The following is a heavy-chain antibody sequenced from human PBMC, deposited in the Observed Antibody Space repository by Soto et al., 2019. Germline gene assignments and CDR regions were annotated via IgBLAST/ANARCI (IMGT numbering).Heavy chain of an antibody. CDR3: ASGRYGDY. D-gene: IGHD1-26*01. V-gene: IGHV1-18*01. Sequence: QVHLVQSGAEVKKPGASVKVSCKGSGYTFTSYGITWVRQAPGQGLEWMGWISAHNGNTDYAQKLQGRVTVTRETSPSTAYMELRSLRSDDTAVYYCASGRYGDYWGQGALVTVSS. J-gene: IGHJ4*02. CDR1: GYTFTSYG. CDR2: ISAHNGNT.